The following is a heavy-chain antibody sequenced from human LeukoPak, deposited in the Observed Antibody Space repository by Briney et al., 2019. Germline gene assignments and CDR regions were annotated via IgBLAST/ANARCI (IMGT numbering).Heavy chain of an antibody. CDR1: GFTVTNNF. Sequence: GGSLRLSCAASGFTVTNNFMTWVRQAPGKGLEWVSIIYSDGTTYYVDSVKGRFTISRDSSKNTLYLQVSSLRAEDTAVYYCARNSFLLRSISYYYYMDVWGKGTTVTVS. D-gene: IGHD2-2*01. V-gene: IGHV3-66*02. CDR3: ARNSFLLRSISYYYYMDV. CDR2: IYSDGTT. J-gene: IGHJ6*03.